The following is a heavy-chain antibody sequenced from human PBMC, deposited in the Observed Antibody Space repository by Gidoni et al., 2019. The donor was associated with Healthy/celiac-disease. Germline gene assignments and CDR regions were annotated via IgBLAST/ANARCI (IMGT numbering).Heavy chain of an antibody. Sequence: QVTLRESGPALVKPTQTLTLTCTFPMFSLSTSGMCVSWIRQPPGKALEWLALIDWDDDKYYSTSLKTRLTISKDTSKNQVVLTMTNMDPVDTATYYCARGLVQGGWFDPWGQGTLVTVSS. CDR3: ARGLVQGGWFDP. CDR1: MFSLSTSGMC. CDR2: IDWDDDK. J-gene: IGHJ5*02. D-gene: IGHD6-19*01. V-gene: IGHV2-70*01.